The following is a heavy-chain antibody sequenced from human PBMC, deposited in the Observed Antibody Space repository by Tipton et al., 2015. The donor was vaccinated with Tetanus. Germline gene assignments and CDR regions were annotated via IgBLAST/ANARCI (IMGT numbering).Heavy chain of an antibody. Sequence: QLVQSGPEVKKPGSSVKASCKASGGTFTNYALSWVRQAPGQGLEWVGGITPIFGTTNSAPKFQGRVTITADESTNTAYMELSSLRSEDTAVYYCARDYFGSGSYYFFDHWGQGTLVTVSS. CDR2: ITPIFGTT. CDR1: GGTFTNYA. D-gene: IGHD3-10*01. CDR3: ARDYFGSGSYYFFDH. J-gene: IGHJ4*02. V-gene: IGHV1-69*01.